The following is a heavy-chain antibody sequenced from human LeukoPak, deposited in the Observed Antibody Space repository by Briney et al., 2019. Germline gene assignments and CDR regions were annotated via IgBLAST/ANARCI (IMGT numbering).Heavy chain of an antibody. D-gene: IGHD5-24*01. Sequence: ASVKVSCKTSGYTFNLYGLNWVRQAPGQGLEWMGWISTFNGNANYEQKFQGRVTMTTDTSTNTAYMELRGLRSDDTAVYYCARGGRCPNDYWGQGTLVTVSS. CDR1: GYTFNLYG. CDR3: ARGGRCPNDY. V-gene: IGHV1-18*01. CDR2: ISTFNGNA. J-gene: IGHJ4*02.